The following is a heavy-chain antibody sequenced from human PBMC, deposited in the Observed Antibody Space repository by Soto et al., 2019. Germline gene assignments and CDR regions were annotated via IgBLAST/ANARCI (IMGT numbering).Heavy chain of an antibody. Sequence: ASVKVSCKASGGTFSSYTISWVRQAPGQGLEWMGRIIPILGIANYAQKFQGRVTITADKSTSTAYMELSSLRSEDTAVYYCARDQGIYGSGSYYNWFDPWGQGTLVTVSS. D-gene: IGHD3-10*01. V-gene: IGHV1-69*04. CDR3: ARDQGIYGSGSYYNWFDP. CDR2: IIPILGIA. J-gene: IGHJ5*02. CDR1: GGTFSSYT.